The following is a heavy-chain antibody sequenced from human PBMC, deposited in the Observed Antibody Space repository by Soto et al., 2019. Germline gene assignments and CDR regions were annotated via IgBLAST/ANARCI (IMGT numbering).Heavy chain of an antibody. J-gene: IGHJ4*02. CDR3: AKDVGGGSDSPFDY. CDR1: GFTFSSYG. D-gene: IGHD1-26*01. V-gene: IGHV3-30*18. CDR2: ISYDGSNK. Sequence: QVQLVESGGGVVQPGRSLRLSCAASGFTFSSYGMHWVRQAPGKGLEWVAVISYDGSNKYYADSVKGRFTISRDNSKNTLYLQMNSLRAEDTAVYYCAKDVGGGSDSPFDYWGQGTLVTVSS.